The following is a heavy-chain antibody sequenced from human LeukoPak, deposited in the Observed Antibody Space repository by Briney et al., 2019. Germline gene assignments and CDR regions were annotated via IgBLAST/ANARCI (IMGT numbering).Heavy chain of an antibody. V-gene: IGHV4-39*01. CDR2: IFYTGNT. CDR1: GGSIRDSTYY. Sequence: SETLSLTCTVSGGSIRDSTYYWAWIRQPPGKGLEWIATIFYTGNTHYNPSLKSRVTMSVDTVKNQFSLNLDSVTAADTAVYYCERQSSGYYYGWFDPWGQGTLVTVSS. J-gene: IGHJ5*02. CDR3: ERQSSGYYYGWFDP. D-gene: IGHD3-22*01.